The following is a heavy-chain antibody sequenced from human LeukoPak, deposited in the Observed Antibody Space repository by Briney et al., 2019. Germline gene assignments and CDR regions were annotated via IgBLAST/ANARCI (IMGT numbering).Heavy chain of an antibody. CDR2: ISYDGSNK. J-gene: IGHJ3*02. Sequence: GGSLRLSCAASGFTFSSYAMHWVRQAPGKGLEWVAVISYDGSNKYYADSVKGRFTISRDNAKNSLYLQMNSLRAEDTAVYYCARVFFSGQEGSDAFDIWGQGTMVTVSS. CDR1: GFTFSSYA. D-gene: IGHD5-12*01. CDR3: ARVFFSGQEGSDAFDI. V-gene: IGHV3-30*04.